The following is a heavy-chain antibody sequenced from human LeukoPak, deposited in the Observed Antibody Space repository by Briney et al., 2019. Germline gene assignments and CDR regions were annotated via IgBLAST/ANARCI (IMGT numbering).Heavy chain of an antibody. CDR2: INPNSGVT. CDR1: GYTFTGYY. V-gene: IGHV1-2*02. D-gene: IGHD2-8*01. J-gene: IGHJ4*02. CDR3: ARDRDGYCTNGVCYFDY. Sequence: ASVRVSCKASGYTFTGYYMHWVRQAPGQGLEWMGWINPNSGVTNYAQRFQGRVTMTRDTSISTAYMDLSRLRCDDTAVYYCARDRDGYCTNGVCYFDYWGQGTLVTVSS.